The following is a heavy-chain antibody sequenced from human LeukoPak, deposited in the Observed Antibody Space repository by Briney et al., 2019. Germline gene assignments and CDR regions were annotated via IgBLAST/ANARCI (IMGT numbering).Heavy chain of an antibody. CDR1: GGSVSSYY. CDR2: IFYSGST. D-gene: IGHD4-17*01. CDR3: ATTTIRLGF. Sequence: SETLSLTCTVSGGSVSSYYWSWIRQPPGKGLEWIGSIFYSGSTYYNPSLKSRVTISVDTSKNQFSLKLSSVTAADTAVYYCATTTIRLGFWGQGTLVTVSS. V-gene: IGHV4-59*02. J-gene: IGHJ4*02.